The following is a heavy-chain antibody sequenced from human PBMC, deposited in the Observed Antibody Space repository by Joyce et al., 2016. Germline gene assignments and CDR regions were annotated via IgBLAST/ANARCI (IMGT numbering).Heavy chain of an antibody. CDR2: IYGGGST. J-gene: IGHJ4*02. V-gene: IGHV3-53*01. CDR1: GFIVSSNY. Sequence: EVQLVESGGDLIQPGGSLRLSCAASGFIVSSNYMTWVRQAPGKGLELVSVIYGGGSTYYSDSVQGRFTISRDNSKNTVYLQMNSLRAEDTAVYYCARGRSTIIRVVVIGWAYYLDYWGQGTLVTVSS. D-gene: IGHD3-10*01. CDR3: ARGRSTIIRVVVIGWAYYLDY.